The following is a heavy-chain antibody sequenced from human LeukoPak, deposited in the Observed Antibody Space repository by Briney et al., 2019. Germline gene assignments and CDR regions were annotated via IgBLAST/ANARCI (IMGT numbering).Heavy chain of an antibody. V-gene: IGHV4-61*05. J-gene: IGHJ5*02. CDR3: AAVDTSRDWSDP. D-gene: IGHD2-15*01. CDR1: GGSISSSSDY. Sequence: SETLSLTCTVSGGSISSSSDYWGWIRQPPGKGLEWIGYIYYSGSTNYNPSLKSRVTMSLDTSKNQFSLKLRSVTAADTAVYHCAAVDTSRDWSDPWGQGTLVTVSS. CDR2: IYYSGST.